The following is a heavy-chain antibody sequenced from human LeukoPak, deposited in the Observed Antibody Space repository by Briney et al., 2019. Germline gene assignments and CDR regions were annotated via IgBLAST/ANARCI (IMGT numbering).Heavy chain of an antibody. V-gene: IGHV3-66*01. D-gene: IGHD6-19*01. Sequence: GGSLRLSCAASGFTVSSNYMSWVRQAPGKGLEWVSVIYSGGSTYYADSVKGRFTISRDNSKNTLYLQMNSLRAEDTAVYYCARDRQAVAAPYYGMDVWGQGTTVTVSS. J-gene: IGHJ6*02. CDR2: IYSGGST. CDR1: GFTVSSNY. CDR3: ARDRQAVAAPYYGMDV.